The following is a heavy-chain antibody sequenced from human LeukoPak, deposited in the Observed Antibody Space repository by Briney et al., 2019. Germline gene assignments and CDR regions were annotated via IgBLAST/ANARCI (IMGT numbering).Heavy chain of an antibody. CDR2: INSDGSSK. Sequence: PGGSLRLSCAASGFTFSSYWMHWVRQAPGRGLVWVSRINSDGSSKSYADSVKGRFTISRDNAKNTLYLQMNSLRAEDTGVYYCARDPLTTVVTPQGGNWGQGTLVTVSS. CDR3: ARDPLTTVVTPQGGN. V-gene: IGHV3-74*01. D-gene: IGHD4-17*01. J-gene: IGHJ4*02. CDR1: GFTFSSYW.